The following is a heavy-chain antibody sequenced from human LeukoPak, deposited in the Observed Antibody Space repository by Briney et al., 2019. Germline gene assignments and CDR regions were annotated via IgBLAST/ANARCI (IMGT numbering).Heavy chain of an antibody. D-gene: IGHD3-10*01. Sequence: SQTLSLTCAVSGGSISSGGYSWSWIRQPPGKGLEWIGYIYHSGSTYYNPSLKSRVTISVDRSKNQFSLKLSSVTAADTAVYYCTRAKWGVRGVGAFDIWGQGTMVTVSS. CDR1: GGSISSGGYS. V-gene: IGHV4-30-2*01. CDR3: TRAKWGVRGVGAFDI. CDR2: IYHSGST. J-gene: IGHJ3*02.